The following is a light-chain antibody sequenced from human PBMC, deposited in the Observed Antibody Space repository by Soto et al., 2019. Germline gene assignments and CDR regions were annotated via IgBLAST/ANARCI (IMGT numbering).Light chain of an antibody. Sequence: ETVMTQSLATLSVSPGERVTLSCRASQSVSNNLGWYQQKPGQAPRLLIYGASTRATGIPGRFSGSGSGTEFNLTISSLQSEDFAVYYCHQYNNWPVYTFGQGTKLEI. CDR2: GAS. CDR1: QSVSNN. J-gene: IGKJ2*01. V-gene: IGKV3-15*01. CDR3: HQYNNWPVYT.